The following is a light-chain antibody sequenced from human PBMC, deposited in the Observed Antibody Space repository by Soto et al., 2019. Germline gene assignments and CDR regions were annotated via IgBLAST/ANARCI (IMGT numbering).Light chain of an antibody. CDR1: QSVLQSSNNQIY. V-gene: IGKV4-1*01. J-gene: IGKJ2*02. CDR3: QQYYSART. CDR2: WAS. Sequence: DIVMTQSPDSLAVSLGERATIDCKSSQSVLQSSNNQIYLAWYQQKPGQPPKLLIYWASTRESGVPDRFSGSGSRTDYTLTISSLQAEDVAVYYCQQYYSARTFGQGTKPEIK.